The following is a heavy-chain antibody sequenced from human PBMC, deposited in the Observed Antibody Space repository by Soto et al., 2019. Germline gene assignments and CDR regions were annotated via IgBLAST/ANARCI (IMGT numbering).Heavy chain of an antibody. CDR2: INPNTGDT. CDR1: GYTFINYY. J-gene: IGHJ4*02. Sequence: EASVKVSCKTSGYTFINYYMHWVRQAPGQGLEWVGKINPNTGDTYYPQKFQGRVSVTRDTSTSTVYMELSSLRSDDTALYYCTLDSSGFDRNYCDYWGQGTLVTVSS. CDR3: TLDSSGFDRNYCDY. D-gene: IGHD6-25*01. V-gene: IGHV1-46*01.